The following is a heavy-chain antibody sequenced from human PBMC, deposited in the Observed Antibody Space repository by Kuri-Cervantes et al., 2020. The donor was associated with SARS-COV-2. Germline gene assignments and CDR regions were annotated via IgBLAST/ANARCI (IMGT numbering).Heavy chain of an antibody. CDR2: IGTAGDT. CDR3: ARSPGDGDYDPFDY. D-gene: IGHD4-17*01. Sequence: GESLKISCAACGFTFSSYDMHWVRQATGKGLEWVSAIGTAGDTYYPGSVKGQFTISRDNAKNSLYLQMNSLRAEDTAVYYCARSPGDGDYDPFDYWGQGTLVTVSS. CDR1: GFTFSSYD. V-gene: IGHV3-13*03. J-gene: IGHJ4*02.